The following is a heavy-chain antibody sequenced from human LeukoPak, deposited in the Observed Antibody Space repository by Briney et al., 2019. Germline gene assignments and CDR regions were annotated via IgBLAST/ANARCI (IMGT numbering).Heavy chain of an antibody. CDR1: GYSFTSYW. CDR3: ARHAGGYSSSSYFDY. J-gene: IGHJ4*02. V-gene: IGHV5-51*01. CDR2: FYPSDSDI. D-gene: IGHD6-13*01. Sequence: GESLKISCKGSGYSFTSYWIGWVRQMPGKGLEWMGTFYPSDSDIRYSPSFQGQVTISADKSISTAYLQWSSLKASDTAMYYCARHAGGYSSSSYFDYWGQGTLVTVSS.